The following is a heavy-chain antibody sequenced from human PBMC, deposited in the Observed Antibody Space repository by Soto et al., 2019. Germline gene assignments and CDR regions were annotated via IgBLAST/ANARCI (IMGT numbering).Heavy chain of an antibody. D-gene: IGHD2-15*01. CDR2: IWYDGSNK. Sequence: GGSLRLSCAASGFTFSSYGMHWVRQAPGKGLEWVAVIWYDGSNKYYADSVKGRFTISRDNSKNRLYLQMNSLRAEDTAVYYCARDPYCSGGSCYSADYYYYMDVWGKGTTVTVSS. CDR1: GFTFSSYG. V-gene: IGHV3-33*01. CDR3: ARDPYCSGGSCYSADYYYYMDV. J-gene: IGHJ6*03.